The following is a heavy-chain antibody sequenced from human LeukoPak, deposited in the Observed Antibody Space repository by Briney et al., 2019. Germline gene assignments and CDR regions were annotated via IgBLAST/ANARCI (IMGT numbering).Heavy chain of an antibody. CDR2: ISGSGGST. V-gene: IGHV3-23*01. Sequence: PGGSLRLSCAASGFTFSSYGMSWVRQAPGKGLEWVSAISGSGGSTYYADSVKGRFTISRDNAKNSLYLQMNSLRAEDTAVYYCAELGITMIGGVWGKGTTVTVSS. D-gene: IGHD3-10*02. CDR1: GFTFSSYG. CDR3: AELGITMIGGV. J-gene: IGHJ6*04.